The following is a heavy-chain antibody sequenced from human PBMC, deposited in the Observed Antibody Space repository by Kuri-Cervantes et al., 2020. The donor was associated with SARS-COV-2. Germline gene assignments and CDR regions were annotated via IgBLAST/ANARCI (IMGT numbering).Heavy chain of an antibody. V-gene: IGHV3-53*01. CDR3: ARDRGYGSGSYSDY. CDR1: GFTFSNNW. CDR2: IYSGGST. D-gene: IGHD3-10*01. Sequence: GGSLRLSCAASGFTFSNNWMSWVRQAPGKGLEWVSVIYSGGSTYYADSVKGRFTISRDNSKNTLYLQMNSLRAEDTAVYYCARDRGYGSGSYSDYWGQGTLVTVSS. J-gene: IGHJ4*02.